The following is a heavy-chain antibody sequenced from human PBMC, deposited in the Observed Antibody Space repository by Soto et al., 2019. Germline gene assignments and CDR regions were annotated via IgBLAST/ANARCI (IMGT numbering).Heavy chain of an antibody. Sequence: QITLKESGPTLVEPTQTLTLTCTFSGFSLITTGSGVAWIRQPPGKALEWLALIYWDDDKRYSPSLKSRLTISKDTSINQVVLTMTNMDPVDTGTYVCVHLMTAVTTFGIEVWGQGTAVTVSS. V-gene: IGHV2-5*02. D-gene: IGHD4-17*01. CDR2: IYWDDDK. CDR1: GFSLITTGSG. J-gene: IGHJ6*02. CDR3: VHLMTAVTTFGIEV.